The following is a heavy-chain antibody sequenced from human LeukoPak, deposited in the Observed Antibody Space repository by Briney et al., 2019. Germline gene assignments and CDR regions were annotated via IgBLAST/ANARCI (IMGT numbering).Heavy chain of an antibody. CDR1: DVSISNRTSY. V-gene: IGHV4-31*03. J-gene: IGHJ4*02. CDR2: IYDSRRT. CDR3: ATFGEGYCSGGSCYSEDY. Sequence: SQTLSLTCTVSDVSISNRTSYWSWIRQHPGKGLEWIGYIYDSRRTYYNPSLKSRVSISVDTSKNQFSLKVSSVSAADTAVYYCATFGEGYCSGGSCYSEDYWGQGTLVTVSS. D-gene: IGHD2-15*01.